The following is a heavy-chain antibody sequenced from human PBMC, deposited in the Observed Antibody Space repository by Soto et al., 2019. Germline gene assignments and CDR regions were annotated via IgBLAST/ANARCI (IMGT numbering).Heavy chain of an antibody. Sequence: MPWVVFCLRKEQEWVAVIWYDGSEKYYEDSVKGRFTISRDDSKKTLYLQMNSRRVEDTAVYYCFCVEWDGHHRDLHYFPTRRSSDL. J-gene: IGHJ2*01. CDR3: FCVEWDGHHRDLHYFPTRRSSDL. CDR2: IWYDGSEK. D-gene: IGHD1-1*01. V-gene: IGHV3-33*01.